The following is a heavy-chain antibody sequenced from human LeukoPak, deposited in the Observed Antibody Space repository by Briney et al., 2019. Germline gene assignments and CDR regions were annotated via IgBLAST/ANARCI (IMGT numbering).Heavy chain of an antibody. CDR2: INSDGSST. V-gene: IGHV3-74*01. Sequence: GESLKISCAASGFTFSSYWMHWVRQVPGKGLVWVSRINSDGSSTSYADSVKGRFTISRDNAKNTLYVQMNSLRAEDTAVYYCSTGSGHAFDIWDRGTMVTVSS. CDR3: STGSGHAFDI. CDR1: GFTFSSYW. D-gene: IGHD3-10*01. J-gene: IGHJ3*02.